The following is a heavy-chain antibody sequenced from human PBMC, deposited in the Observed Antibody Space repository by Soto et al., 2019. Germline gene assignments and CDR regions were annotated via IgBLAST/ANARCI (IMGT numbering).Heavy chain of an antibody. D-gene: IGHD5-12*01. CDR3: ARHRAKSDSGYDHDAFDI. CDR2: IYPGDSDT. Sequence: EVQLVQSGAEVKKPGESLKISCKGSGYSFTSYWIGWVRQMPGKGLEWMGIIYPGDSDTRYSPSFQGQVTISADKSISTAYLQWSSLKASDTAMYYCARHRAKSDSGYDHDAFDIWGQGTMVTVSS. V-gene: IGHV5-51*01. CDR1: GYSFTSYW. J-gene: IGHJ3*02.